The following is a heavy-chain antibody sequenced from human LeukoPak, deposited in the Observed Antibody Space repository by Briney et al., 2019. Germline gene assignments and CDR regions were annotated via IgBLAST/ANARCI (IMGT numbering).Heavy chain of an antibody. CDR3: ARVFGSWGMYYFDY. CDR1: GGSISSHY. CDR2: IYYSGST. V-gene: IGHV4-59*11. Sequence: PSETLSLTCTVSGGSISSHYWSWIRQPPGKGLEWIGYIYYSGSTNYNPSLKSRVTISVDTSKNQFSLKLSSVAAADTAVYYCARVFGSWGMYYFDYWGQGTLVTVSS. J-gene: IGHJ4*02. D-gene: IGHD1-26*01.